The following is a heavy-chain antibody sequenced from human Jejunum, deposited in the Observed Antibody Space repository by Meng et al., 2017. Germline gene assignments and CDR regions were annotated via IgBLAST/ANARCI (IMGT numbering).Heavy chain of an antibody. J-gene: IGHJ4*02. CDR2: ISTYNGQT. CDR1: GDRFTSFG. V-gene: IGHV1-18*01. Sequence: VHLIQSGAEVKKPGASLKVSCKAPGDRFTSFGITWVRQAPGQGLEWMGWISTYNGQTNLAQKFQDRVTMTTDTSTTTVYMELRSLRSDDTAVYYCARDGVSYTMVRGPTYWGQGTLVTVSS. D-gene: IGHD3-10*01. CDR3: ARDGVSYTMVRGPTY.